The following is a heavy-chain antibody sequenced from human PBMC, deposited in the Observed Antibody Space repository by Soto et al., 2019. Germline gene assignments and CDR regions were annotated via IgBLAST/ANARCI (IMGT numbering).Heavy chain of an antibody. CDR2: INHSGST. Sequence: SETLSLTCAVYGGSFSGYYWSWIRQPPGKGLEWIGEINHSGSTNYNPSLKSRVTISVDTSKNQFSLKLSSVTAADTAVYYCARAGDYSNYPTGNWFDPWGQGTLVTVSS. CDR3: ARAGDYSNYPTGNWFDP. V-gene: IGHV4-34*01. CDR1: GGSFSGYY. J-gene: IGHJ5*02. D-gene: IGHD4-4*01.